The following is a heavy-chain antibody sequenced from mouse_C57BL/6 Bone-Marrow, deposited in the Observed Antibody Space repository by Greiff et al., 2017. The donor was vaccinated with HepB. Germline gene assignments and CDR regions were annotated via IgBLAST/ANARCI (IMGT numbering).Heavy chain of an antibody. V-gene: IGHV1-82*01. CDR3: ARGKGYYYFDY. CDR1: GYAFSSSW. D-gene: IGHD2-3*01. Sequence: VQLQESGPELVKPGASVKISCKASGYAFSSSWMNWVKQRPGKGLEWIGRIYPGDGDTNYNGKFKGKATLTADKSSSTAYMQLSSLTSEDSAVYFCARGKGYYYFDYWGQGTTLTVSS. CDR2: IYPGDGDT. J-gene: IGHJ2*01.